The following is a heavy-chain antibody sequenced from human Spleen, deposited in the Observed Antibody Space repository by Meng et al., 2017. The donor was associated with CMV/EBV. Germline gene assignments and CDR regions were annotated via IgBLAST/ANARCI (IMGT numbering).Heavy chain of an antibody. J-gene: IGHJ6*02. Sequence: GESLKISCAASGFTFDDYGMYWVRQAPGKGLEWVAFIRYDGSDKYYADSVKGRFTISRDNSKNTMYLQMNSLRAEDTAVYYCAKAPRPYYYGMDVWGQGTTVTVSS. CDR2: IRYDGSDK. V-gene: IGHV3-30*02. CDR1: GFTFDDYG. CDR3: AKAPRPYYYGMDV.